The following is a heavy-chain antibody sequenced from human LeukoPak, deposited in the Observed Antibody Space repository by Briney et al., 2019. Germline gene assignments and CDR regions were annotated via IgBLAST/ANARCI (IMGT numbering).Heavy chain of an antibody. Sequence: PSVTLSLTCSVSGGSISSYYWSWIRQHPGKGLEWIGYIYYSGSTNYNPSLKSRVTISVDTSKNQFSLKLSSVTAADTAVYYCARGHMENWGAPFDYWGQGTLVTVSS. CDR3: ARGHMENWGAPFDY. CDR1: GGSISSYY. D-gene: IGHD7-27*01. CDR2: IYYSGST. V-gene: IGHV4-59*01. J-gene: IGHJ4*02.